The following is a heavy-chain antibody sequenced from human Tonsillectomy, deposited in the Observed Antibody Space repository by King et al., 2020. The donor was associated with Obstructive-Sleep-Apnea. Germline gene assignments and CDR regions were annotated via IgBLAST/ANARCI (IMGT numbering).Heavy chain of an antibody. V-gene: IGHV3-30-3*01. CDR2: ISYDGNTQ. CDR3: ARQRSRSLDY. Sequence: VQLVESGGGVVQPGRSLRLSCAASGFTFSSYAMYWVRQAPGKGLEWGGFISYDGNTQQYTDSVKGRFNISRDNSKSTLFLQMNSLRPEDTAVYYCARQRSRSLDYWGQGTLVTVSS. D-gene: IGHD6-13*01. CDR1: GFTFSSYA. J-gene: IGHJ4*02.